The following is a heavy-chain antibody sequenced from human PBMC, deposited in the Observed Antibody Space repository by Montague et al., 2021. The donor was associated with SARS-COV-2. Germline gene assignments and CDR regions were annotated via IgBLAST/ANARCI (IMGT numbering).Heavy chain of an antibody. CDR2: IDNSGST. V-gene: IGHV4-59*01. D-gene: IGHD4-23*01. Sequence: SETLSLTCTASGGSIGAYYWSWIRQPPGTGLEWIGYIDNSGSTNPNPSLERRVTMLVATSKNQFALKLNSVTAADTAVYYCARHGGNDAFDIWGRGTMVTVSS. CDR1: GGSIGAYY. CDR3: ARHGGNDAFDI. J-gene: IGHJ3*02.